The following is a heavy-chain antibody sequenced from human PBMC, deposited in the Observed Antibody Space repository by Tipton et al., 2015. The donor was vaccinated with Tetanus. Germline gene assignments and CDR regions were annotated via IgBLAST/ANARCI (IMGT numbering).Heavy chain of an antibody. CDR1: GDSLSNGDYY. J-gene: IGHJ6*02. CDR3: ARDHGITWGGMGYYYGMDV. D-gene: IGHD3-16*01. V-gene: IGHV4-30-4*01. CDR2: IYYSGST. Sequence: TLSLTCTVSGDSLSNGDYYWSWIRQPPGKGLESIGYIYYSGSTYYNPSLKSRVTISVYTSKNQFSLRLSSVTAADTAVYYCARDHGITWGGMGYYYGMDVWGQGTTVTVSS.